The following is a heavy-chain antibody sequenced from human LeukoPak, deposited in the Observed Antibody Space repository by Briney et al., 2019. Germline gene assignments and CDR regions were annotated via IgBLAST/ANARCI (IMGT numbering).Heavy chain of an antibody. Sequence: PSETLSLTCIVSGGSISSSSYYWGWIRQPPGKGLEWIGSIYYSGSTYYNPSLKSRVTISVDTSKNQFSLKPTSVTAADTAVYYCARQGYSSSWSDNYYYYMDVWGKGTTVTVSS. CDR2: IYYSGST. CDR3: ARQGYSSSWSDNYYYYMDV. J-gene: IGHJ6*03. V-gene: IGHV4-39*01. D-gene: IGHD6-13*01. CDR1: GGSISSSSYY.